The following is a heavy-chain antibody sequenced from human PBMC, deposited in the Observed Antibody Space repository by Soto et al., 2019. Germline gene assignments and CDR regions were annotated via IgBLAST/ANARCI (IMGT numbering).Heavy chain of an antibody. CDR2: ISWNSGNL. D-gene: IGHD4-17*01. Sequence: EVQLVESGGGLVQPGRSLRLSCADSGFTFADYAMHWVRQGPGKGLEWVSSISWNSGNLGYAASVKGRFTISRDNAKNSLYLQMNSLRGEDTALYYCAKGASTTVFAFNDYWGQGTLVTVSS. CDR3: AKGASTTVFAFNDY. CDR1: GFTFADYA. J-gene: IGHJ4*02. V-gene: IGHV3-9*01.